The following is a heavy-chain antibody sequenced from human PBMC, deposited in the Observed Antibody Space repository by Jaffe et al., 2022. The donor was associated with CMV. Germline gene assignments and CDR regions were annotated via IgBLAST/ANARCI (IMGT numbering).Heavy chain of an antibody. D-gene: IGHD5-12*01. J-gene: IGHJ4*02. CDR3: ARLPAYVEMATITSPLVDY. V-gene: IGHV4-39*01. CDR1: GGSISSSSYY. Sequence: QLQLQESGPGLVKPSETLSLTCTVSGGSISSSSYYWGWIRQPPGKGLEWIGSIYYSGSTYYNPSLKSRVTISVDTSKNQFSLKLSSVTAADTAVYYCARLPAYVEMATITSPLVDYWGQGTLVTVSS. CDR2: IYYSGST.